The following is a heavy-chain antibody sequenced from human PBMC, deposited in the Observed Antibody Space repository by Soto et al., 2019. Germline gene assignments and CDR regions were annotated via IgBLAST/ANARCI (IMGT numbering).Heavy chain of an antibody. J-gene: IGHJ4*02. CDR2: IYSGGST. D-gene: IGHD5-18*01. CDR3: ARDRGYSYGHPLDY. CDR1: GFTINSNY. V-gene: IGHV3-53*01. Sequence: PGGSLRLSCAASGFTINSNYMNWVRQVPGKGLEWVSVIYSGGSTSYADSVKGRFTISRDNSKNTLYLQMNSLRGEDTAVYYCARDRGYSYGHPLDYWGQGTLVTVSS.